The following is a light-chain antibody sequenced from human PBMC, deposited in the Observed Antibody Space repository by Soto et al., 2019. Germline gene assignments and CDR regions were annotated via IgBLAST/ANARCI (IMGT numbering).Light chain of an antibody. J-gene: IGKJ2*02. CDR1: QSVSNW. CDR2: KAS. V-gene: IGKV1-5*03. Sequence: DIQMTQSPSTLSAFVGDSVTITCRASQSVSNWLAWYQQKPGKAPRLLISKASTLESGVPSRFSGSGSGTEFTLSISSLQPEDFATYYCQQYRSASTFGQGTKLEIK. CDR3: QQYRSAST.